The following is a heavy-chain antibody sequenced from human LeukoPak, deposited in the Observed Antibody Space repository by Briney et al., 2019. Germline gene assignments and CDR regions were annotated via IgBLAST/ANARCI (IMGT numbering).Heavy chain of an antibody. V-gene: IGHV3-23*01. CDR3: AKSDLGRTRSGYYFDY. Sequence: GGSLRLSCAASGFTFSSYAMSWVRQAPGKGPEWVSAISGSGGNTYYADSVKGRFTITRDNSKNTLYLQMNSLRAEDTAVYYCAKSDLGRTRSGYYFDYWGQGTLVTVSS. CDR1: GFTFSSYA. D-gene: IGHD2-15*01. CDR2: ISGSGGNT. J-gene: IGHJ4*02.